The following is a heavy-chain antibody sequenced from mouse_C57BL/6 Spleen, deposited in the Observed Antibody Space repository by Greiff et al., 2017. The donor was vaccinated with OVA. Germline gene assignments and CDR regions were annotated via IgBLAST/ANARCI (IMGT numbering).Heavy chain of an antibody. CDR2: IYPGDGDT. J-gene: IGHJ4*01. CDR3: ASGYYSNYDYSMDY. CDR1: GYAFSSYW. V-gene: IGHV1-80*01. D-gene: IGHD2-5*01. Sequence: VQLQQSGAELVKPGASVKISCKASGYAFSSYWMNWVKQRPGKGLEWIGQIYPGDGDTNYNGKFKGKATLTEYKSSSTAYMQLSSLTSEDSAVYFCASGYYSNYDYSMDYWGQGTSVTVSS.